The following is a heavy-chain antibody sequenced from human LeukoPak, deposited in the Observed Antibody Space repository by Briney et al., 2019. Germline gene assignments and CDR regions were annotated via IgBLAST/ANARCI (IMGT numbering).Heavy chain of an antibody. D-gene: IGHD2-2*01. CDR1: GGSISSSSYY. J-gene: IGHJ4*02. CDR2: IYYSGST. Sequence: PSETLSLTCTVSGGSISSSSYYWGWIRRPPGKGLEWIGSIYYSGSTYYNPSLKSRVTISVDTSKNQFSLKLSSVTAADTAVYYCAWNGDNSYQPLLYYFDYWGQGTLVTVSS. V-gene: IGHV4-39*01. CDR3: AWNGDNSYQPLLYYFDY.